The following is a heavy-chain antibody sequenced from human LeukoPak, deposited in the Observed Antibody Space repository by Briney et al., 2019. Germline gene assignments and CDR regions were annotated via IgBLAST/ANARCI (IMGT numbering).Heavy chain of an antibody. CDR2: INWNGGST. V-gene: IGHV3-20*01. J-gene: IGHJ3*02. CDR3: ARVRSSSWYDAFDI. D-gene: IGHD6-13*01. Sequence: GGSVRLSCAASGFTFDDYGMSWVRQAPGKGLEWVSGINWNGGSTGYADSVKGRFTISRDNAKNSLYLQMNSLRAEDTALYHCARVRSSSWYDAFDIWGQGTMVTVSS. CDR1: GFTFDDYG.